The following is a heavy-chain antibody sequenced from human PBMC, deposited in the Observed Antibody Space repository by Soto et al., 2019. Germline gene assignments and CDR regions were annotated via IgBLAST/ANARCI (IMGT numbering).Heavy chain of an antibody. CDR1: GGSISSYY. Sequence: PSETLSLTCTVSGGSISSYYWSWIRQPPGKGLEWIGYIYYSGSTNYNPSLKSRVTISVDTCKNQFSLKLSSVTAADTAVYYCARTKDTAMVLDYWGQGTLVTVS. V-gene: IGHV4-59*01. CDR3: ARTKDTAMVLDY. D-gene: IGHD5-18*01. J-gene: IGHJ4*02. CDR2: IYYSGST.